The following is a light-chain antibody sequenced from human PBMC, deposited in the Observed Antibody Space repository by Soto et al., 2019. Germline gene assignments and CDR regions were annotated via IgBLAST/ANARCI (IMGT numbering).Light chain of an antibody. CDR1: QGISNY. CDR2: AAS. Sequence: DIQMTQSPSSLSASVRDKVTITCRESQGISNYLAWYQQKPGKVPKLLIYAASTLQSGVPSRFSGSGSGTDFTLTISSLQPEDVATYYCQKYNSAPLTFGGGTKVDIK. V-gene: IGKV1-27*01. J-gene: IGKJ4*01. CDR3: QKYNSAPLT.